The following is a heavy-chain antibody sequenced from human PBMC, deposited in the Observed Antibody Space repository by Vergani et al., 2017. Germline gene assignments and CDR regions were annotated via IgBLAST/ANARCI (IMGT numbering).Heavy chain of an antibody. CDR2: ISGSGGNT. CDR1: GFTFSSYA. J-gene: IGHJ6*02. D-gene: IGHD2-2*01. CDR3: AKGFYCSSTSCYEGRGYYYGMGV. V-gene: IGHV3-23*01. Sequence: EVQLLESGGGLVQPGGSLRLSCAASGFTFSSYAMSWVRQVPGKGLEWVSGISGSGGNTYYANSVKGRFTISRDNSKNTLYLQTNSLRADDTAVYYCAKGFYCSSTSCYEGRGYYYGMGVWGQGTTVTFSS.